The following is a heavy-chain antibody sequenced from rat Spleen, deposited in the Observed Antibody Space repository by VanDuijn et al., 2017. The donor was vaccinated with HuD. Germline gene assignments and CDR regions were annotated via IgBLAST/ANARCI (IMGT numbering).Heavy chain of an antibody. CDR3: ARHSAAPVYVMDA. D-gene: IGHD3-1*01. CDR1: GFTFSDYY. J-gene: IGHJ4*01. CDR2: ISYEGSAT. V-gene: IGHV5-22*01. Sequence: EVQLVESGGGLVQPGRSMKLSCVASGFTFSDYYMAWVRQAPKKGLEWVASISYEGSATYYGDSVKGRFTISRDNAKSTLHLQMNSLRSEDTATYYCARHSAAPVYVMDAWGQGASVTVSS.